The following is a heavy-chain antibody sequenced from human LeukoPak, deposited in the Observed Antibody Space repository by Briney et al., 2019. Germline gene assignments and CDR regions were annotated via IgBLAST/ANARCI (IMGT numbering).Heavy chain of an antibody. CDR3: AELGITMIGGV. CDR2: ISSSGSTI. D-gene: IGHD3-10*02. CDR1: GFTFSSYW. J-gene: IGHJ6*04. Sequence: GVSLRLSCAASGFTFSSYWMSWVRQSPGKGLEGVSYISSSGSTIYYADSVKGRFTISRDKAKNSLYLQMNSLRAEDTAVYYCAELGITMIGGVWGKGTTVTISS. V-gene: IGHV3-48*01.